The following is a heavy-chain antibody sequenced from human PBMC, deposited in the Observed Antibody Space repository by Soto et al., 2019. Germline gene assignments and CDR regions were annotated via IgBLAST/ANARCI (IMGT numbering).Heavy chain of an antibody. J-gene: IGHJ4*02. V-gene: IGHV3-30*18. Sequence: QVQLVESGGGVVQPGRSLRLSCAASGFPFSDYAMHWVHQAPGKGLEWVAVISFDGSNTYYADSVKGRFTVSRDNSKHTLSLQMNSLRSDDTALYYCAKALRGGCDYWGQGARVTVSS. CDR3: AKALRGGCDY. CDR1: GFPFSDYA. D-gene: IGHD3-10*01. CDR2: ISFDGSNT.